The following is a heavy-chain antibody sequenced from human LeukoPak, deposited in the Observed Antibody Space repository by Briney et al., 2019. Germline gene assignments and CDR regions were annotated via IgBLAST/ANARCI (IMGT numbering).Heavy chain of an antibody. CDR3: AKDLTTGTLSFDY. CDR1: GGSISSSDYY. Sequence: SETLSLTCTVSGGSISSSDYYWGWVRQPPGKGLEWIGSIFYSGAAHCNPSLKSRVTISVDTSNNQFSLMLSSVTAADTAVYYCAKDLTTGTLSFDYWGQGTLVTVSS. V-gene: IGHV4-39*02. CDR2: IFYSGAA. D-gene: IGHD1-1*01. J-gene: IGHJ4*02.